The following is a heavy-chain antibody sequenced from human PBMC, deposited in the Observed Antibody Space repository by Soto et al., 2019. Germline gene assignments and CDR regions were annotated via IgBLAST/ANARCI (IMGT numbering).Heavy chain of an antibody. CDR3: AKRGQGGKTRWFDP. CDR1: GFTFSSYT. V-gene: IGHV3-23*01. CDR2: VTGSGTGT. D-gene: IGHD1-1*01. J-gene: IGHJ5*02. Sequence: GGSLRLSCAASGFTFSSYTMSWVRQAPGKGLEWVSSVTGSGTGTFYADSVKGRFTISRDNSKDTLYLQMNSLRAEDTAFYYCAKRGQGGKTRWFDPWGQGTLVTVSS.